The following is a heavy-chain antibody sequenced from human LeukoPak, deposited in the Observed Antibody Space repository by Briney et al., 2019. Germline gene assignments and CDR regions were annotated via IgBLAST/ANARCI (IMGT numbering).Heavy chain of an antibody. D-gene: IGHD3-3*01. J-gene: IGHJ4*02. CDR2: INHSGST. V-gene: IGHV4-34*01. CDR1: GGSISSYY. Sequence: PSETLSLTCTVSGGSISSYYWSWIRQPPGKGLEWIGEINHSGSTNYNPSLKSRVTISVDTSKNQFSLKLSSVTAADTAVYYCARGKYYDFWSGYYNDYWGQGTLVTVSS. CDR3: ARGKYYDFWSGYYNDY.